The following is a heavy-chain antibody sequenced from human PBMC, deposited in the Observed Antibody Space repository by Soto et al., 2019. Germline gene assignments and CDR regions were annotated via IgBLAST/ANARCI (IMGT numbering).Heavy chain of an antibody. CDR3: ARGDQYDILHRYYAMDV. V-gene: IGHV3-30-3*01. D-gene: IGHD1-26*01. CDR1: GFTFNKFD. Sequence: QVHLVESGGGVVQPGTSLRLSCVASGFTFNKFDMHWIRQTPDKRLQWVAFIAYDGINKYYTGSVKGRFSVSRDNSKNTVSLQMHNLGLEDTATYFCARGDQYDILHRYYAMDVWGPGTTVTISS. CDR2: IAYDGINK. J-gene: IGHJ6*02.